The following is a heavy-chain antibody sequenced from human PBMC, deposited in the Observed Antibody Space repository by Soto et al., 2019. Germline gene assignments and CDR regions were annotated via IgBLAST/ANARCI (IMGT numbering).Heavy chain of an antibody. CDR3: ARVAVPAAIFYGWSDGFDP. V-gene: IGHV1-69*13. D-gene: IGHD2-2*01. J-gene: IGHJ5*02. CDR1: GRTFSTYA. CDR2: IISIFGTA. Sequence: SVQLPCKASGRTFSTYAMSWARQAPAQGLEWMGGIISIFGTADYAQKFQGRVTITADESTSTAYMELSRLRSDDTAVYYCARVAVPAAIFYGWSDGFDPWGQGTLVTVSS.